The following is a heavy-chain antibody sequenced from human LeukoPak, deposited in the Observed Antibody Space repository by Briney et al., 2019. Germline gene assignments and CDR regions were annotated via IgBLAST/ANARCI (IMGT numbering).Heavy chain of an antibody. V-gene: IGHV3-21*01. Sequence: GGSLRLSCAASGFTFSSYSMNWVRQAPGKGLEWVSSISSSSSYIYYADSVKGRFTISRDNAKNSLYPQMNSLRAEDTAVYYCARDRVRGPNDYWGQGTLVTVSS. CDR1: GFTFSSYS. J-gene: IGHJ4*02. CDR3: ARDRVRGPNDY. CDR2: ISSSSSYI. D-gene: IGHD3-10*01.